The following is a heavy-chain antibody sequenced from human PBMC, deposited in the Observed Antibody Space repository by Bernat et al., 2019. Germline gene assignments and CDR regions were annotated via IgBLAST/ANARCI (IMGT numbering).Heavy chain of an antibody. D-gene: IGHD6-13*01. V-gene: IGHV4-59*08. CDR1: GGSISSYY. Sequence: QVQLQESGPGLVKPSETLSLTCTVSGGSISSYYWSWIRQPPGKGLEWIGYIYYSGRTNYNPSLKSRVTISVDTSKNQFSLKLSSVTAADTAVYYCARTYSSSWYQWNWFDPWGQGTLVTVSS. CDR3: ARTYSSSWYQWNWFDP. CDR2: IYYSGRT. J-gene: IGHJ5*02.